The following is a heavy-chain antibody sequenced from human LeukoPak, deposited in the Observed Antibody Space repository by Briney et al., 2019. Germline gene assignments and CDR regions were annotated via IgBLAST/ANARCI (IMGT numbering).Heavy chain of an antibody. Sequence: GGSLRLSCAASGFTFSSYWMSWVRQAPGKGLEWVGNIKQDGREKYYVDSVKGRFTISRDNAKNSLYLQMNSLRAEDTAVYYCAREPYYYGSGSDLRPFDPWGQGTLVTVSS. CDR1: GFTFSSYW. J-gene: IGHJ5*02. D-gene: IGHD3-10*01. CDR3: AREPYYYGSGSDLRPFDP. V-gene: IGHV3-7*01. CDR2: IKQDGREK.